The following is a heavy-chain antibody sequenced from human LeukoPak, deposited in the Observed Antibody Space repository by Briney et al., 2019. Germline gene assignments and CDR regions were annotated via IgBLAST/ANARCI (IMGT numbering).Heavy chain of an antibody. V-gene: IGHV1-2*04. J-gene: IGHJ4*02. D-gene: IGHD3-10*01. CDR1: GYTFTRYY. Sequence: SVKVSCKASGYTFTRYYMHWVRQAPGQGLEWMGWINPNSGGTNYAQKFKGWVTMTRDTSISTAYIELSRLRSDDTAVYYCARGLSPYGSGSYYNDWGQGTLVTVSS. CDR2: INPNSGGT. CDR3: ARGLSPYGSGSYYND.